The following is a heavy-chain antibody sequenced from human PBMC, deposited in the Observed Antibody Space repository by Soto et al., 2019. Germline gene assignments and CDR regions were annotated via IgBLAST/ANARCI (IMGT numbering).Heavy chain of an antibody. CDR3: AKTRGAMIYAISVYGMDV. V-gene: IGHV3-23*01. Sequence: EVQLLESGGGFIHPGGSLRLSCEASGFSFSSFAMNWVRQAPGKGLEWVSIIRGSADSTFYADSVKGRFTISRDNAKSTLSLQMNSLRAEDTAVYYCAKTRGAMIYAISVYGMDVWGQGTTVTVSS. CDR1: GFSFSSFA. D-gene: IGHD2-8*01. J-gene: IGHJ6*02. CDR2: IRGSADST.